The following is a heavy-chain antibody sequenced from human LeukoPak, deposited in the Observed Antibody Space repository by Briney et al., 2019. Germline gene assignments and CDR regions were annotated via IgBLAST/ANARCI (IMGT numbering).Heavy chain of an antibody. J-gene: IGHJ4*02. CDR3: ARYSSSWYYFDY. CDR2: IYSSGST. CDR1: GGSISGYY. Sequence: SETLSLTCTVSGGSISGYYWSWIRQPAGKGLEWIGRIYSSGSTSYNPSLKSRVTMSVDTSKNQFSLKLSSVTAADTAVYYCARYSSSWYYFDYWGQGTLVTVPS. D-gene: IGHD6-13*01. V-gene: IGHV4-4*07.